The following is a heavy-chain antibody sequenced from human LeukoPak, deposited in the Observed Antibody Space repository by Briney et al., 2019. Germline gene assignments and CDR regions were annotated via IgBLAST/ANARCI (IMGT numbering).Heavy chain of an antibody. CDR2: ISYDGSNK. D-gene: IGHD5-18*01. J-gene: IGHJ3*02. CDR3: ARSNSYALFDAFDI. V-gene: IGHV3-30*04. Sequence: GGSLRLSCAASGFTFSSYAMHWVRQAPGKGLEWVAVISYDGSNKYYADSVKGRFTISRDNSKNTLYLQMNSLRAEDTAVYYCARSNSYALFDAFDIWGQGTMVTVSS. CDR1: GFTFSSYA.